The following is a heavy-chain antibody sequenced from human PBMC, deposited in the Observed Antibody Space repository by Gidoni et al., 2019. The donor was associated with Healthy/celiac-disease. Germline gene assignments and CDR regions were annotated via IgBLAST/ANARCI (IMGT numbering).Heavy chain of an antibody. V-gene: IGHV3-48*03. CDR2: ISSSGSTI. CDR3: ARGSGYTPFFDY. CDR1: GFTFSSYE. D-gene: IGHD3-3*01. Sequence: EVQLVESGGGLVEPGGSLRLSCAASGFTFSSYEMNWVRQAPGKGLEWVSYISSSGSTIYYADSVKGRFTISRDNAKNSLYLQMNSLRAEDTAVYYCARGSGYTPFFDYWGQGTLVTVSS. J-gene: IGHJ4*02.